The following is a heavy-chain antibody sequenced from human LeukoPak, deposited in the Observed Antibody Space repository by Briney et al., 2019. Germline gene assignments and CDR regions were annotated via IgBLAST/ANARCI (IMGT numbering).Heavy chain of an antibody. J-gene: IGHJ3*02. CDR1: GGSISSSSYY. D-gene: IGHD2-2*01. CDR2: IYYSGST. Sequence: SETLSLTCTVSGGSISSSSYYWGWIRQPPGKGLEWIGSIYYSGSTYYNPSLKSRVTISVDTSKNQFSLKLSSVTAADTALYYCARAGGVVVPDDAFDIWGQGTMVTVSS. CDR3: ARAGGVVVPDDAFDI. V-gene: IGHV4-39*07.